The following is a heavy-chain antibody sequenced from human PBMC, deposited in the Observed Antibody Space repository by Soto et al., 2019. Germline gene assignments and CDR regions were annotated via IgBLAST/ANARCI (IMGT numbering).Heavy chain of an antibody. Sequence: VQLVESGGGLVQPGGSLRLSCAASGFTISTYWMHWVRQAPGKGLVWVSRINGDGSSTGYADSVKGRFTISRDNAKNTLYVQMNSLRAEDTAVYYCARELNWGIDYWGQGTLVTVSS. D-gene: IGHD7-27*01. V-gene: IGHV3-74*01. CDR1: GFTISTYW. J-gene: IGHJ4*02. CDR2: INGDGSST. CDR3: ARELNWGIDY.